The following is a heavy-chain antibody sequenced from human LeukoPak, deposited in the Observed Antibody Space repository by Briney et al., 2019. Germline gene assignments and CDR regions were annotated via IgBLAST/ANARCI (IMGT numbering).Heavy chain of an antibody. CDR2: IKPDGSET. CDR1: GFSFSTYY. D-gene: IGHD2-2*01. V-gene: IGHV3-7*01. CDR3: ARDGYSYASDY. Sequence: GESLKISCAASGFSFSTYYMAWVRQAPGKGLEWVAHIKPDGSETYYVDSVKGRFTISRDNAKNSLYLQMSSLRAEDTAVYYCARDGYSYASDYWGLGALVTVSA. J-gene: IGHJ4*02.